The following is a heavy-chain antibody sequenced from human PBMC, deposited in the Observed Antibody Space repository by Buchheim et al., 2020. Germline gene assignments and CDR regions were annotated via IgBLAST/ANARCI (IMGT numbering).Heavy chain of an antibody. Sequence: EVQLVESGGGLVQPGGSLRLSCAASGVTFSSYSMNWVRQAPGKGLEWVSYISSSSSTIYYADSVKGRFTISRDNAKNSLYLQMNSLRAEDTAVYYCAAYYYDSSGTQEFDYWGQGTL. CDR3: AAYYYDSSGTQEFDY. J-gene: IGHJ4*02. V-gene: IGHV3-48*01. CDR2: ISSSSSTI. CDR1: GVTFSSYS. D-gene: IGHD3-22*01.